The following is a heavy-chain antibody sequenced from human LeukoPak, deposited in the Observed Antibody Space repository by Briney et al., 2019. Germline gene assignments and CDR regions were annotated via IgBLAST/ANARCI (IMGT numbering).Heavy chain of an antibody. Sequence: GGSLRLSCAASGFTFSSYGMHWVRQAPGKGLGWVAFIRYDGSNKYYADSVKGRFTISRDNSKNTLYLQMNSLRAEDTAVYYCAKDQHGIVVVPAPIPFDYWGQGTLVTVSS. J-gene: IGHJ4*02. CDR1: GFTFSSYG. CDR3: AKDQHGIVVVPAPIPFDY. V-gene: IGHV3-30*02. D-gene: IGHD2-2*01. CDR2: IRYDGSNK.